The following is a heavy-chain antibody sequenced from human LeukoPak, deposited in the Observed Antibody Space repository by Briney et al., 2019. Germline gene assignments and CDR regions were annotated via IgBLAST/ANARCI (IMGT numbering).Heavy chain of an antibody. CDR1: GFTFSSYS. CDR2: ISSSSSTI. V-gene: IGHV3-48*04. D-gene: IGHD6-13*01. CDR3: ASEYSSSVWEYFQH. J-gene: IGHJ1*01. Sequence: GGSLRLSCAASGFTFSSYSMNWVRQAPGKGLEWVSYISSSSSTIYYADSVKGRFTISRDNAKNSLYLQMNSLRAEDTAVYYCASEYSSSVWEYFQHWGQGTLVTVSS.